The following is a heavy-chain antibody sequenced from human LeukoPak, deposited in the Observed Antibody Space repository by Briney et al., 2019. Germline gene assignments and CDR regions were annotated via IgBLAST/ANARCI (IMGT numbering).Heavy chain of an antibody. CDR2: INHSGST. V-gene: IGHV4-34*01. D-gene: IGHD5-18*01. CDR1: GGSFSGYY. Sequence: SETLSLTCAVYGGSFSGYYWSWIRQPPGKGLEWSGEINHSGSTNYNPSLKSRVTISVDTSKNQFSLKLSSVTAADTAVYYCASTFKERGYNYGSFDYWGQGTLVTVSS. J-gene: IGHJ4*02. CDR3: ASTFKERGYNYGSFDY.